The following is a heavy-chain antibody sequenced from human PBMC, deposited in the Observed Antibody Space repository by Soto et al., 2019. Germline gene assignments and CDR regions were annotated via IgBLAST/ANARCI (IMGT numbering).Heavy chain of an antibody. J-gene: IGHJ3*02. V-gene: IGHV3-49*03. CDR2: IRSKAYGGTT. D-gene: IGHD6-19*01. Sequence: EVQLVESGGGLVQPGRSLRLSCTASGFTFGDYAMSWFRQAPGKGLEWVGFIRSKAYGGTTEYAASVKGRFTISRDDSKSIAYLQMNSLKTEDTAVYYCTREGGSGWYMNAFDIWGQGTMVTVSS. CDR3: TREGGSGWYMNAFDI. CDR1: GFTFGDYA.